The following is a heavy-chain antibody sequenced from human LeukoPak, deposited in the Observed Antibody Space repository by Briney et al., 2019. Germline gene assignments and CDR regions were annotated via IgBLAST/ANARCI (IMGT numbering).Heavy chain of an antibody. CDR2: ISHIGRT. J-gene: IGHJ4*02. Sequence: SETLSLTCAVSGDSFSSHYWTWIRQSPGTGLEWIGYISHIGRTNYNPSLKSRVTISIDTSKNQFSLKLSSVTAADTAVYYCASLNGGMAAATQGDYRGQGTLVTVSS. V-gene: IGHV4-59*11. CDR1: GDSFSSHY. D-gene: IGHD6-13*01. CDR3: ASLNGGMAAATQGDY.